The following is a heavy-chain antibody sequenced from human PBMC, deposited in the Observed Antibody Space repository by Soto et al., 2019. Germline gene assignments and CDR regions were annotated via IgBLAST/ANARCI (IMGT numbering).Heavy chain of an antibody. CDR1: GFTFSSYG. J-gene: IGHJ3*02. D-gene: IGHD6-13*01. CDR2: IWYDGSNK. V-gene: IGHV3-33*01. CDR3: ACIAAAGGEAFDI. Sequence: QVQLVESGGGVVQPGRSLRLSCAASGFTFSSYGMHWVRQAPGKGLEWVAGIWYDGSNKYYADSVKGRFTISRDNSKNTLYLQMNSLRAEDTAVYYCACIAAAGGEAFDIWGQGTMVTVSS.